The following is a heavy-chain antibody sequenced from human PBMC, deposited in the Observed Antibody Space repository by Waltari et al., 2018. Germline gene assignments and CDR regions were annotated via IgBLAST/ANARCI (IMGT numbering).Heavy chain of an antibody. D-gene: IGHD5-12*01. CDR3: ARHRDIVATLFDY. V-gene: IGHV4-39*01. CDR1: GGTTTSNNNY. Sequence: QLQLQESGPGLVKTSETLSLTCTVSGGTTTSNNNYWGWISQPPGKGLEWLGTIYYSGSSYYIPTLKSRVAISVDTSKNQFSLKVISVTAADTAVYYCARHRDIVATLFDYWGQGTLITVSS. CDR2: IYYSGSS. J-gene: IGHJ4*02.